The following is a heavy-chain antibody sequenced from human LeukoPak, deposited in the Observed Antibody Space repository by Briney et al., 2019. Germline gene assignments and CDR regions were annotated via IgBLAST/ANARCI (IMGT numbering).Heavy chain of an antibody. CDR1: GFTFSSYS. Sequence: PGGSLRLPCAASGFTFSSYSMNWVRQAPGKGLEWVSSISSSSSYIYYADSVKGRFTISRDNAKNSLYLQMNSLRAEDTAVYYCARDDLGTIDIWGQGTMVTVSS. V-gene: IGHV3-21*01. CDR3: ARDDLGTIDI. CDR2: ISSSSSYI. J-gene: IGHJ3*02.